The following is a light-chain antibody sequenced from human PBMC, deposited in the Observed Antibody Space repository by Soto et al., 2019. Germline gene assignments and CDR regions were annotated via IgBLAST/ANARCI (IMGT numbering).Light chain of an antibody. Sequence: QAVVTQEPSLIVSPGGTVTLTCGSSTGAVTSGHYPYWFQQKPGQAPRTLIYDTSNKHSWTPARFSGSLLGGKAALTLSGAQPEDEAEYYCLLSYSGAQAVFGGGTKLTVL. CDR3: LLSYSGAQAV. CDR2: DTS. CDR1: TGAVTSGHY. V-gene: IGLV7-46*01. J-gene: IGLJ2*01.